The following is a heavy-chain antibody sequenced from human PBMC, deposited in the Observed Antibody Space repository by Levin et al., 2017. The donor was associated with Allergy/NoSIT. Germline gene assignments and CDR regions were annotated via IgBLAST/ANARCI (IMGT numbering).Heavy chain of an antibody. CDR1: GASFSSYY. CDR2: ISYSGNT. CDR3: ATTHSDYGHFDY. J-gene: IGHJ4*02. D-gene: IGHD4-17*01. Sequence: SETLSLTCTVSGASFSSYYWSWIRQPPGKGLEWIAYISYSGNTNYNPSFKSRVTISVDTSKNQLSLKLISVTAADTAVYYCATTHSDYGHFDYWGQGTLVTVSS. V-gene: IGHV4-59*01.